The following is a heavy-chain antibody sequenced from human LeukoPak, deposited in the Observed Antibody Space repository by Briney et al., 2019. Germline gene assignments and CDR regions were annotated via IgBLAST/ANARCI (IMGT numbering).Heavy chain of an antibody. Sequence: PGRSLRLSCAASGFTFDDYAMHWVRQAPGKGLEWVSGISWNSGSIGYADSVKGRFTISRDNAKNSLYLQMNSLRAEDTAVYYCAKAGETQYQLAKRRSYYYYMDVWGKGTTVTVSS. CDR2: ISWNSGSI. D-gene: IGHD2-2*01. V-gene: IGHV3-9*01. CDR3: AKAGETQYQLAKRRSYYYYMDV. CDR1: GFTFDDYA. J-gene: IGHJ6*03.